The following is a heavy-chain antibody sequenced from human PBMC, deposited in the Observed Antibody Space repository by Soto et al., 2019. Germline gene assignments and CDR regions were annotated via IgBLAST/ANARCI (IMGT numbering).Heavy chain of an antibody. V-gene: IGHV3-23*01. J-gene: IGHJ6*02. CDR2: ISGSGGST. Sequence: PGGSLRLSCAASGFTFSSYAMSWVRQAPGKGLEWVSAISGSGGSTYYADSVKGRFTISRDNSKNTLYLQMNSLRAGDTAVYYCAKVLHDIVATEFFYYYYGMDVWGQGTTVTVSS. CDR1: GFTFSSYA. CDR3: AKVLHDIVATEFFYYYYGMDV. D-gene: IGHD5-12*01.